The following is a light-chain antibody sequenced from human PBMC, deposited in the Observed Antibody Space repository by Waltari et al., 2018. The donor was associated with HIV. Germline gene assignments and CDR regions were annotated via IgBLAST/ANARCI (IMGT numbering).Light chain of an antibody. Sequence: DIQMTQSPSSLSASVGDRVIITCRASQHISTFLNWYQHKPGKAPKLLINAASRLQSGVPSRFVGGGSGTDFSLTASSLQPEDFATYYCQQTYSMFTFGQGTKLEIK. CDR1: QHISTF. V-gene: IGKV1-39*01. CDR3: QQTYSMFT. J-gene: IGKJ2*01. CDR2: AAS.